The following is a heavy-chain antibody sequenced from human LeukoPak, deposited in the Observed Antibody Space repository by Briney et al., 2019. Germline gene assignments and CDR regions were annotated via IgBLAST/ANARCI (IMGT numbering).Heavy chain of an antibody. J-gene: IGHJ4*02. CDR1: GFTFSSYW. Sequence: GGSLRLSCAASGFTFSSYWMHWVRQAPGKGLVWVSRINSDGSSTTYADSVKGRFTISRGNAKNTLYLQMNSLRAEDTAVYYCARGPPYGASDYWGQGTLVTVSS. CDR2: INSDGSST. D-gene: IGHD4-17*01. CDR3: ARGPPYGASDY. V-gene: IGHV3-74*03.